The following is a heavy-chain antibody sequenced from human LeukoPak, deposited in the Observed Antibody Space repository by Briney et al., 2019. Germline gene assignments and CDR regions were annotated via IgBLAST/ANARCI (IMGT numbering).Heavy chain of an antibody. J-gene: IGHJ4*02. V-gene: IGHV4-39*01. CDR3: AGQSSNENFPRYFDY. D-gene: IGHD1-7*01. CDR2: IYYRGTT. Sequence: SETLSLTRTVSGGSTSTSNYFWGWIRQPPGQGLEWIGTIYYRGTTYYSPSLKSRVTISVDTSKNQFSLKLNSVTAADTAVYYCAGQSSNENFPRYFDYWGQGTLVTVSS. CDR1: GGSTSTSNYF.